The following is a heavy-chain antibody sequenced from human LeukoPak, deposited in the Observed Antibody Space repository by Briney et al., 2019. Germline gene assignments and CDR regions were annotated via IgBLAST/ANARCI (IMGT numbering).Heavy chain of an antibody. V-gene: IGHV1-8*01. Sequence: ASVKVSCKASGFTFTNYDINWVRQATGQGLEWIGWMNPRNGNTGYAQKFQGRVTMTRDTSKSTAYMELRSLRSEDTAVYYCVRDGEGVAISVNYWFDPWGQGTLVTVSS. J-gene: IGHJ5*02. CDR3: VRDGEGVAISVNYWFDP. CDR2: MNPRNGNT. CDR1: GFTFTNYD. D-gene: IGHD3-10*01.